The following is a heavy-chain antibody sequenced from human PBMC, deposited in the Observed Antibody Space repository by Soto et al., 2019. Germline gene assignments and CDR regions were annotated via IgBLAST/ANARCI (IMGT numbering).Heavy chain of an antibody. CDR3: ATWVDYGDFEGFDF. V-gene: IGHV1-2*04. CDR2: VDPNGGGS. CDR1: GYSFTDYK. D-gene: IGHD4-17*01. J-gene: IGHJ4*02. Sequence: QGQLLQSGAEVKKPGASVKVSCKTSGYSFTDYKLHWVRQAPGQGLEWRGWVDPNGGGSNSAQKFQGSVTMTWDTSITTAYLDLTRLTTNDTATYFCATWVDYGDFEGFDFWGQGTLVTVSS.